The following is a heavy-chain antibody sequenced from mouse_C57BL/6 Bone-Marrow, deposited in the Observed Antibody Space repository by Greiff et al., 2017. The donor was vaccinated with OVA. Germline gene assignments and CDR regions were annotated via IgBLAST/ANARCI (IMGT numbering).Heavy chain of an antibody. J-gene: IGHJ3*01. V-gene: IGHV1-50*01. D-gene: IGHD1-1*01. CDR2: IDASDSYT. Sequence: QVQLQQPGAELVKPGASVKLSCKASGYTFTSYGMQWVHQRPGQGLEWIGEIDASDSYTNYTQKVKGKATLSVDTSSNTAYMQLSSLTSEDSAVYYGAGSLPYGGFSYWGQGTLVTVAA. CDR1: GYTFTSYG. CDR3: AGSLPYGGFSY.